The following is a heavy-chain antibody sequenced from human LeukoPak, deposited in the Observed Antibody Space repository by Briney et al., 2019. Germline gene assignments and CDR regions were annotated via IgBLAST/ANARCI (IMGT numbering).Heavy chain of an antibody. CDR2: ISAYNGNT. Sequence: ASVKVSCKASGYTFTGYYMHWVRQAPGQGLEWMGWISAYNGNTNYAQKLQGRVTMTTDTSTSTAYMELRSLRSDDTAVYYCARDPPYSSSWYFGYYYYYMDVWGKGTTVTISS. J-gene: IGHJ6*03. CDR1: GYTFTGYY. D-gene: IGHD6-13*01. CDR3: ARDPPYSSSWYFGYYYYYMDV. V-gene: IGHV1-18*04.